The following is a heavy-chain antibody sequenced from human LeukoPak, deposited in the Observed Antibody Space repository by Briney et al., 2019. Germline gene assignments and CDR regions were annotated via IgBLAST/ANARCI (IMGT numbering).Heavy chain of an antibody. CDR3: TWGSDTTKIDY. Sequence: GESLKISCQGAQYSFTYYWISWVRQMPGKGLEWMGKIAASDSYATYGPSFQGHVTISADKSINTAYLYWNSLEASDTAIYYCTWGSDTTKIDYWGQGTLDTVSS. V-gene: IGHV5-10-1*01. CDR1: QYSFTYYW. D-gene: IGHD3-16*01. CDR2: IAASDSYA. J-gene: IGHJ4*02.